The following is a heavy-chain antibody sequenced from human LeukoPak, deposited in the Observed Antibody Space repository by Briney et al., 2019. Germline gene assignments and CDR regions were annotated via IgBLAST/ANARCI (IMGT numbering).Heavy chain of an antibody. Sequence: PSETLSLTCTVSGGSIRSYYWSWIRQPPGKGLEWIGYIYYSGSTNYNPSLKSRVTISVDTSKNQFSLKLSSVTAADTAVYYCASLVVNNYFDYWGQGTLATVSS. CDR3: ASLVVNNYFDY. D-gene: IGHD3-22*01. V-gene: IGHV4-59*01. J-gene: IGHJ4*02. CDR1: GGSIRSYY. CDR2: IYYSGST.